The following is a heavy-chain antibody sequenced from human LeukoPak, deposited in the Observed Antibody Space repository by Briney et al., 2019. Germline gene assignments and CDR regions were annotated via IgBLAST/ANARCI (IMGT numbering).Heavy chain of an antibody. Sequence: GGSLRLSCAASGFTFSSYDMTWVRQAPGKGLEWVSAISGSGGSTYYADSVKGRFTISRDNSKNTLYLQMNSLRAEDTAVYYCAKLKSHLETLVTYYFDYWGQGTLVTVSS. CDR3: AKLKSHLETLVTYYFDY. V-gene: IGHV3-23*01. CDR1: GFTFSSYD. J-gene: IGHJ4*02. CDR2: ISGSGGST. D-gene: IGHD4/OR15-4a*01.